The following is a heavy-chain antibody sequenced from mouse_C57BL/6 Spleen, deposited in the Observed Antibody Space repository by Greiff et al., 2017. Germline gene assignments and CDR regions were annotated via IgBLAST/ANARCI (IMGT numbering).Heavy chain of an antibody. J-gene: IGHJ2*01. Sequence: EVHLVESGGDLVKPGGSLKLSCAASGFTFSSYGMSWVRQTPDKRLEWVATISSGGSYTYYPDSVKGRFTIARDTAKNTLYLQRSSLKAEDTAMYYCARHDGGWVDYWGQGTTLTVSS. V-gene: IGHV5-6*01. CDR2: ISSGGSYT. D-gene: IGHD2-3*01. CDR3: ARHDGGWVDY. CDR1: GFTFSSYG.